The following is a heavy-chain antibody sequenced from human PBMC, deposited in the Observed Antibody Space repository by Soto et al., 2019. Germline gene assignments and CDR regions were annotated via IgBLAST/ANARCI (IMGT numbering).Heavy chain of an antibody. V-gene: IGHV4-59*01. CDR1: GGSISSYY. Sequence: SETLSLTCTVSGGSISSYYWSWIRQPPGKGLEWIGYIYYSGSTNYNPSLKSRVTISVDTSKNQFSLKLSSVTAADTAVYYCARNSGYSYGYPNWFDPWGQGTLVTVS. J-gene: IGHJ5*02. CDR2: IYYSGST. CDR3: ARNSGYSYGYPNWFDP. D-gene: IGHD5-18*01.